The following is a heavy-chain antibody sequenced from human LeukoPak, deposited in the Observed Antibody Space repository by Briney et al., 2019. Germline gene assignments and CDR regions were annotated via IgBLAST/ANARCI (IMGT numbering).Heavy chain of an antibody. CDR3: ARPSPHDHGVDY. CDR2: IYPRDSDT. V-gene: IGHV5-51*01. Sequence: VESLKISCNGSGYSFTSYWIGWVRQMPGQGLEWMGIIYPRDSDTRYRPSFQGQVTISTDRSISTAYLQWTSLSASDTAIYYCARPSPHDHGVDYWGQGTRVTVFS. J-gene: IGHJ4*02. D-gene: IGHD3-10*01. CDR1: GYSFTSYW.